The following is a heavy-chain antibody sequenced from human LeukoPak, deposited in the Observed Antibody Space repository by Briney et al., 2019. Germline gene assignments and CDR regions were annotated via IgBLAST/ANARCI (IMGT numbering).Heavy chain of an antibody. CDR3: ARVEDYDSSGLGAFDI. V-gene: IGHV1-46*01. D-gene: IGHD3-22*01. J-gene: IGHJ3*02. Sequence: GASVKVSCKASGFTSYYMHWVRQAPGQGLEWIGIINPSGDSTFYAQKFQGRVTITADKSTSTAYMELSSLRSEDTAVYYCARVEDYDSSGLGAFDIWGQGTMVTVSS. CDR1: GFTSYY. CDR2: INPSGDST.